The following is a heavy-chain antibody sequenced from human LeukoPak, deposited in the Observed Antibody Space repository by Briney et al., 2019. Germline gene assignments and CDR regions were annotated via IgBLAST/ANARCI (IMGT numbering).Heavy chain of an antibody. CDR2: IYYSGIT. D-gene: IGHD3-9*01. V-gene: IGHV4-59*01. CDR3: VRGRGYFDPFDP. J-gene: IGHJ5*02. Sequence: SETLSLTCTVSGGSISSYYWSWIRQPPGKGLEWIGYIYYSGITNYNPSLTSRVSISVDMPKNQFSLKLTSVTAADTAVYYCVRGRGYFDPFDPWGQGTLVTVSS. CDR1: GGSISSYY.